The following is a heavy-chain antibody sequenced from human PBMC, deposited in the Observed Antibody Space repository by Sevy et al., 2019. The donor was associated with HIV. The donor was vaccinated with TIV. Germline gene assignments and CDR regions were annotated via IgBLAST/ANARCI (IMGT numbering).Heavy chain of an antibody. CDR3: ASSDATSRFGYYYFAMDF. D-gene: IGHD3-22*01. CDR1: GFTFNTYN. CDR2: NSYTSTTI. Sequence: GGSLRLSCAVSGFTFNTYNMNWVRQAPGKGLEWVSYNSYTSTTIYYADSVRGRFTISRDNAKNTLYLQMNSLRDEDTAVYYCASSDATSRFGYYYFAMDFWGQGTSVTVSS. V-gene: IGHV3-48*02. J-gene: IGHJ6*02.